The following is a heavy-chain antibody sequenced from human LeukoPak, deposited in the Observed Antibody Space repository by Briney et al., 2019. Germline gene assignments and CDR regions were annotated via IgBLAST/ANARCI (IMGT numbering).Heavy chain of an antibody. CDR2: IYYSGST. CDR3: ARDSSDWPNYFDS. D-gene: IGHD6-19*01. Sequence: SQTLFLTCTVSGGSISSGDYYWSWIRQPPGKGLEWIGYIYYSGSTNYNPSLKSRVTISVDTSKNQFSLKLSSVTAADTAVYYCARDSSDWPNYFDSWGQGTLVTVSS. CDR1: GGSISSGDYY. J-gene: IGHJ4*02. V-gene: IGHV4-30-4*01.